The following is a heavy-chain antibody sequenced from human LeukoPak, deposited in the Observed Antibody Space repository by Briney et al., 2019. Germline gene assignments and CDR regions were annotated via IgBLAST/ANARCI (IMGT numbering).Heavy chain of an antibody. J-gene: IGHJ4*02. CDR2: IYTSGST. CDR1: GASISSGSYY. Sequence: PSQTLSLTCTVSGASISSGSYYWSWIRQPAGQGLEWIGRIYTSGSTNCNPSLKSRATISVDTSKNQFSLKLSSVTAADTAVYYCARDYYGSGNYFGYWGQGTLVTVSS. CDR3: ARDYYGSGNYFGY. V-gene: IGHV4-61*02. D-gene: IGHD3-10*01.